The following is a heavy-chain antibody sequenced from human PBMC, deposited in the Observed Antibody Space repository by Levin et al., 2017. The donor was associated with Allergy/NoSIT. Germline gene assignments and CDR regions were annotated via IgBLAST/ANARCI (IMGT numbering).Heavy chain of an antibody. D-gene: IGHD2-2*01. CDR2: IYYSGST. CDR3: AITDIVVVPAAPRGHYYYGMDV. CDR1: GGSISSSSYY. Sequence: SETLSLTCTVSGGSISSSSYYWGWIRQPPGKGLEWIGSIYYSGSTYYNPSLKSRVTISVDTSKNQFSLKLSSVTAADTAVYYCAITDIVVVPAAPRGHYYYGMDVWGQGTTVTVSS. J-gene: IGHJ6*02. V-gene: IGHV4-39*01.